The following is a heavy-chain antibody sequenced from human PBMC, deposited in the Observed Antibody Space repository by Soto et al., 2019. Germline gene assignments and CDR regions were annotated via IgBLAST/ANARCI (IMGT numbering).Heavy chain of an antibody. Sequence: SLRLSCAASGFAFSSHPMSWVRQAPERGLEWVSGISDSGGLTYNADSVKGRFTISRDNSKNTLFLQMNSLRAEDTAVYYCARRAFGSSRSFDIWGQGTMVTVSS. V-gene: IGHV3-23*01. D-gene: IGHD6-6*01. CDR2: ISDSGGLT. J-gene: IGHJ3*02. CDR3: ARRAFGSSRSFDI. CDR1: GFAFSSHP.